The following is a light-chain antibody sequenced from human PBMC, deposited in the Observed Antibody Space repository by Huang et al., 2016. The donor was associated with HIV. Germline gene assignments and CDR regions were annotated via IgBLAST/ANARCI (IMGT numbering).Light chain of an antibody. CDR2: DAS. CDR3: QQYGSSPLT. Sequence: EIVLTQSPATLSLSPGERATLSCGASQSVDSNLAWYQQKPGLAPRLLIYDASSRATGIPDRFSGSGSGTDFTLTISRLEPEDFAVYYCQQYGSSPLTFGGGTKVEIK. V-gene: IGKV3D-20*01. CDR1: QSVDSN. J-gene: IGKJ4*01.